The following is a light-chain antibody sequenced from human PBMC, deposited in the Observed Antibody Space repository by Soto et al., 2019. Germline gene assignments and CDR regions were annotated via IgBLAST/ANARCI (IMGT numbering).Light chain of an antibody. CDR2: GAS. CDR3: QQYGSSPIT. Sequence: EIVMTQSPATLSLSPGERATLSCRSSQSVSSSYLAWYQQKPGQAPRLLIYGASSRATGIPDRFSGSGSGTDFTLTISRLEPEDFTVYYCQQYGSSPITFGQGTRLEIK. CDR1: QSVSSSY. V-gene: IGKV3-20*01. J-gene: IGKJ5*01.